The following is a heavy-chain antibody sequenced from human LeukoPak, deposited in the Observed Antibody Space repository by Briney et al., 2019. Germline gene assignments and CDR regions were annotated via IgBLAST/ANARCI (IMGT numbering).Heavy chain of an antibody. V-gene: IGHV4-59*08. D-gene: IGHD2-15*01. CDR1: GDSISSYY. J-gene: IGHJ3*02. CDR2: IYYSGST. Sequence: SETLSLTCTVSGDSISSYYWSWIRQPPGKGLEWIGYIYYSGSTNYNPSLKSRVTISVDTSKNQFSLKLSSVTAADTAVYYCARTYCSGGSCYPDDAFDIWGQGTMVTVSS. CDR3: ARTYCSGGSCYPDDAFDI.